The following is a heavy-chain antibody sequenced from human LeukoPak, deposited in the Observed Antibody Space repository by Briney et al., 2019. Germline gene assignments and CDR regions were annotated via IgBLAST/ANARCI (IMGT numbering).Heavy chain of an antibody. CDR1: GYTFTSYA. CDR2: INAGNGNT. V-gene: IGHV1-3*01. D-gene: IGHD6-25*01. Sequence: ASVKVSCKASGYTFTSYAMHWVRQAPGQRLEWMGWINAGNGNTKYSQKFQGRVTITADESTSTAYMELSSLRSEDTAVYYCARRYLSSAEEDYWGQGTLVTVSS. J-gene: IGHJ4*02. CDR3: ARRYLSSAEEDY.